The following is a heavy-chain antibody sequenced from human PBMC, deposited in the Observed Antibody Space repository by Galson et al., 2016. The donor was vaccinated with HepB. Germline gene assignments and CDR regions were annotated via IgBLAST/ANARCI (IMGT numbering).Heavy chain of an antibody. D-gene: IGHD3-9*01. CDR1: GFSFANYA. Sequence: SLRLSCAASGFSFANYAMSWVRQTPGKGLEWVAAISGSGHIIYYADSVKGRFTVSRDNSERTLFLEMNSLRAEDTAAYYCAKGGYFDTTGYFDYWGQETLVTVSS. CDR3: AKGGYFDTTGYFDY. V-gene: IGHV3-23*01. J-gene: IGHJ4*02. CDR2: ISGSGHII.